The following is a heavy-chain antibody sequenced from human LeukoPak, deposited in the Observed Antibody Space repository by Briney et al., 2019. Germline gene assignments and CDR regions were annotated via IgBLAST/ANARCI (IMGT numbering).Heavy chain of an antibody. D-gene: IGHD1-26*01. Sequence: GGSLRLSCAASGFTFSSYWMHWVRQAPGKGLVWVSHIDGDGSTIRYAGSVEGRFTISRDNAKNTLYLQMNSLRAEDTAVYYCVRVVHSWDLGYWGQGTLVTVSS. V-gene: IGHV3-74*01. CDR1: GFTFSSYW. CDR3: VRVVHSWDLGY. J-gene: IGHJ4*02. CDR2: IDGDGSTI.